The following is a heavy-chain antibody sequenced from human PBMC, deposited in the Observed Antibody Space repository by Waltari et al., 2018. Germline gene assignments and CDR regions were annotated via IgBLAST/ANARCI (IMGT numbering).Heavy chain of an antibody. CDR1: GFTFTNFY. V-gene: IGHV3-7*03. CDR2: TKQDGRAK. Sequence: EVQVVESGGGLVQPGGSLRLSCAASGFTFTNFYMAWVRQNPGKGLVWVASTKQDGRAKYEVDSGRGRFTSSRDNAKNSLFLQMNSLRAEDTAVYYCAGGNGDPTTEDWCDPWGQGTLVTVSS. CDR3: AGGNGDPTTEDWCDP. J-gene: IGHJ5*02. D-gene: IGHD4-17*01.